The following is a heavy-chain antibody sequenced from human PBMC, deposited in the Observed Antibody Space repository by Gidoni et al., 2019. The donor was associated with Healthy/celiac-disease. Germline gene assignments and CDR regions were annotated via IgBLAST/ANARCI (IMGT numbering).Heavy chain of an antibody. J-gene: IGHJ4*02. D-gene: IGHD1-26*01. V-gene: IGHV3-23*01. CDR3: AKGKVGYFDY. CDR1: GFTFSSYA. Sequence: EVQLLESGGGLVQPGGSLRLSCAASGFTFSSYAMGWVRRVPGKGLEWVSVISGSGDSTYYADSVKDRLTIFRDNSKNALYLQMNSLRAEDTAVYYWAKGKVGYFDYWGQGTLVTVSS. CDR2: ISGSGDST.